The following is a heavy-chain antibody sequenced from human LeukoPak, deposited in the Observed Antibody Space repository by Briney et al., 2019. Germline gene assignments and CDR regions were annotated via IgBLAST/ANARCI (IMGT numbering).Heavy chain of an antibody. CDR3: ARVWVQSITGGFDY. D-gene: IGHD1-14*01. CDR1: GGTFSSYA. J-gene: IGHJ4*02. CDR2: IIPIFGTA. Sequence: SVKVSCKASGGTFSSYAISWVRQAPGQGLEWMGGIIPIFGTANYAQKFQGRVTITADESTSTAYMELSSLRSEDTAVHYCARVWVQSITGGFDYWGQGTLVTVSS. V-gene: IGHV1-69*13.